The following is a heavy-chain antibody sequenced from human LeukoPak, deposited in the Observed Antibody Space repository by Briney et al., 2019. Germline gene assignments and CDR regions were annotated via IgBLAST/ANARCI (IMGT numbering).Heavy chain of an antibody. D-gene: IGHD3-3*01. V-gene: IGHV3-11*04. Sequence: AGGSLRLSCAASGFTFSDYYMSWIRQAPGKGLEWVSYISSSGSTIYYADSVKGGFTISRDNAKNTLYLQMNSLRAEDTAVYYCAKDLQYTIGCDYWGQGTLVTVSS. CDR1: GFTFSDYY. CDR3: AKDLQYTIGCDY. CDR2: ISSSGSTI. J-gene: IGHJ4*02.